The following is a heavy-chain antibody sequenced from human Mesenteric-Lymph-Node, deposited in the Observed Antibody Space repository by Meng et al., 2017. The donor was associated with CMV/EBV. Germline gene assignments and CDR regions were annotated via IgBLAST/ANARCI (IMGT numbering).Heavy chain of an antibody. CDR3: ARVVPGSGMDV. CDR2: IYSADST. D-gene: IGHD2-15*01. V-gene: IGHV3-66*02. CDR1: GFSLSGYN. J-gene: IGHJ6*02. Sequence: GGSLRLSCSASGFSLSGYNMDWVRQAPGKGLEWVSLIYSADSTFYADSVKGRFTISRDNSKNTLYLQMNSLRAEDTAVYYCARVVPGSGMDVWGQGTTVTVSS.